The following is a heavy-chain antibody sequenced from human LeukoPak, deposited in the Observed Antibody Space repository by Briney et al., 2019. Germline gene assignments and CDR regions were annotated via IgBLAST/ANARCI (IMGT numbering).Heavy chain of an antibody. Sequence: GGSLRLSCAASGFTFSSYWMSWVRQAPGKGLEGVANIKQDGSEKYYVDSVEGRFTISRDNAKNSLYLQMNSLSAEDTAVYYWAREASGWYENAIDYWGQGTLVTASS. J-gene: IGHJ4*02. CDR2: IKQDGSEK. CDR1: GFTFSSYW. D-gene: IGHD6-19*01. V-gene: IGHV3-7*03. CDR3: AREASGWYENAIDY.